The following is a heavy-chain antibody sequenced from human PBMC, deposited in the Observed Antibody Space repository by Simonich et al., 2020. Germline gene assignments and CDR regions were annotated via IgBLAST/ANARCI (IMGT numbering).Heavy chain of an antibody. Sequence: EVQLVESGGGLVQPGGSLRLSCAASGFTFSSYWMSWDRQATGKGLEWVTNINQDGSEKYYGDSVKGRFTISRDNAKNSLYLQMNSMRAEDTAVYYCARDREVYGSGSYYNYWGQGTLVTVSS. CDR2: INQDGSEK. D-gene: IGHD3-10*01. V-gene: IGHV3-7*01. CDR3: ARDREVYGSGSYYNY. J-gene: IGHJ4*02. CDR1: GFTFSSYW.